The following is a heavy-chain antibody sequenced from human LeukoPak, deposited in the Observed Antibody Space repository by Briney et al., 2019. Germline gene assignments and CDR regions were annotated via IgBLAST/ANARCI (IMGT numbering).Heavy chain of an antibody. CDR2: INHSGST. Sequence: PSETLSLTCAVYGGSFSGYYCSWIRQPPGKGLEWIGEINHSGSTNYNPSLKSRVTISVDTSKNQFSLKLSSVTAADTAVYYCARGQYMITFGGVIARSAFDIWGQGTMVTVSS. J-gene: IGHJ3*02. V-gene: IGHV4-34*01. CDR3: ARGQYMITFGGVIARSAFDI. D-gene: IGHD3-16*02. CDR1: GGSFSGYY.